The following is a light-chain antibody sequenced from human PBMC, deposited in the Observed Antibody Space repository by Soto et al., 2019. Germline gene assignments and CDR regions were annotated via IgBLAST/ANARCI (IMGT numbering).Light chain of an antibody. CDR3: QQYNSQSWT. CDR1: QSISTW. CDR2: DAS. Sequence: DIQMTQYPSTLSGSVGDRVTITCGASQSISTWLAWYQQKPGTAPKVLMYDASSLESGVPSRFSGSGSGTEFALTISSLQPDDFATYYCQQYNSQSWTFGQGTKVDIK. J-gene: IGKJ1*01. V-gene: IGKV1-5*01.